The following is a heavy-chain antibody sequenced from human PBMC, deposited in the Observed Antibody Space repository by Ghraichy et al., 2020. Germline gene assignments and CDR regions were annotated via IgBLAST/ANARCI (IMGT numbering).Heavy chain of an antibody. Sequence: SQTLSLTCTVSGGSISSYYWSWIRQPPGKGLEWIGYIYYSGSTNYNPSLKSRVTISVDTSKNQFSLKLSSVTAADTAVYYCAGYQHYYDSSGYYFPPFDYWGQGTLVTVSS. CDR1: GGSISSYY. V-gene: IGHV4-59*01. J-gene: IGHJ4*02. CDR3: AGYQHYYDSSGYYFPPFDY. CDR2: IYYSGST. D-gene: IGHD3-22*01.